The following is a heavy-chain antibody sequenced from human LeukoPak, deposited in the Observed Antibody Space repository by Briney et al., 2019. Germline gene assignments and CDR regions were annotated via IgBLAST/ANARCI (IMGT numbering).Heavy chain of an antibody. V-gene: IGHV4-38-2*01. CDR2: VYHSGST. D-gene: IGHD1-26*01. CDR3: ARLSGAPVRHPIYHFDY. J-gene: IGHJ4*02. Sequence: SETLSLTCAVSGYSISSDYWGWIRQPPGKGLEWIGNVYHSGSTYKNPSLKSRVSISLDTSNNQFSLKLTSVTAADTAIYYCARLSGAPVRHPIYHFDYWGRGTLVTVSS. CDR1: GYSISSDY.